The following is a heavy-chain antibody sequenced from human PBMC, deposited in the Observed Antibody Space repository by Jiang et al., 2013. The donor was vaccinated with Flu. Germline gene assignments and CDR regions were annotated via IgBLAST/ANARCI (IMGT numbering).Heavy chain of an antibody. V-gene: IGHV2-5*02. CDR1: GFSLSTSGVG. CDR3: AHSSPNSKLERDAFDI. D-gene: IGHD1-1*01. J-gene: IGHJ3*02. Sequence: TQTLTLTCTFSGFSLSTSGVGVGWIRQPPGKALEWLALIYWDDDKRYSPSLKSRLTITKDTSKNQVVLTMTNMDPVDTATYYCAHSSPNSKLERDAFDIWGQGTMVTVSS. CDR2: IYWDDDK.